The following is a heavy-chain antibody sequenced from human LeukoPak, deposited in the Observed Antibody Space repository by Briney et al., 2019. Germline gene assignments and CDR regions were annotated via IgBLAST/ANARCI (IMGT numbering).Heavy chain of an antibody. D-gene: IGHD3-10*01. CDR3: AKDRGSESFYLYYYYGMDV. V-gene: IGHV3-23*01. CDR2: ISGSGGST. CDR1: GISFSTSA. Sequence: GGSLRLSCAASGISFSTSAMSWVRQAPGKGLEWVSAISGSGGSTYFADSVKGRFTISRDNSKNTPYLQMNSLRAEDTAVYYCAKDRGSESFYLYYYYGMDVWGQGTTVTVSS. J-gene: IGHJ6*02.